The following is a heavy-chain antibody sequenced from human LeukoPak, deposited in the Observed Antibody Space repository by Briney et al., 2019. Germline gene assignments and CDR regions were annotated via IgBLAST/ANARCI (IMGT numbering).Heavy chain of an antibody. V-gene: IGHV1-46*01. CDR3: PSESLQTTVTTRAWFDP. Sequence: ASVKVSCKASGYTFTSYYMHWVRQAPGQGLEWMGIINPSGGSTSYAQKFQGRVTMTRDTSTSTVYMELSSLRSEDTAVYYCPSESLQTTVTTRAWFDPWGQGTLVTVSS. J-gene: IGHJ5*02. D-gene: IGHD4-11*01. CDR2: INPSGGST. CDR1: GYTFTSYY.